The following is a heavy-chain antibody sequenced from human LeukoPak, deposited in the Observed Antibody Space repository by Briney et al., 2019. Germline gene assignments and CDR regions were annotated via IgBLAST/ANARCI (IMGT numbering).Heavy chain of an antibody. V-gene: IGHV5-51*01. CDR2: IYPRDSDT. J-gene: IGHJ5*02. Sequence: GESLRISCKGTGYSFTSYWIGWVRQMPGKGLEWMGIIYPRDSDTRYSPSFQGQVTISADKSISTAYLQWSSLKASDSAMYYCARVSGVVSKNWFDPWGQGTLVTVSS. CDR1: GYSFTSYW. D-gene: IGHD3-3*01. CDR3: ARVSGVVSKNWFDP.